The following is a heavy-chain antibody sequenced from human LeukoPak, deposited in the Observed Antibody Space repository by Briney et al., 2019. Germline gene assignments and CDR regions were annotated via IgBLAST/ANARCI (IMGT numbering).Heavy chain of an antibody. CDR1: GYIFTGRY. CDR2: ILPSSGVT. J-gene: IGHJ4*02. Sequence: ASVKVSCKASGYIFTGRYIHWVRQAPGQGLEWIGWILPSSGVTKIAQHFEGRVTMTRDTSINTAYMDLSSLTSDDTAIYYCASVTYSAYDDFDYWGQGTLVTVSS. CDR3: ASVTYSAYDDFDY. V-gene: IGHV1-2*02. D-gene: IGHD5-12*01.